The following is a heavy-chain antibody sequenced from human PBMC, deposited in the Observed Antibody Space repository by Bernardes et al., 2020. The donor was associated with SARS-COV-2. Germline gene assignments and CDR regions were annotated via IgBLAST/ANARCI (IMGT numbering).Heavy chain of an antibody. CDR2: ISGNTYSP. Sequence: GGTLHASCAASGFTFRSFAMSWVRRAPGPGLAWVSTISGNTYSPYYADSVKGRFTISRDNSKNTLYLQMHSLRAEDTAVYYCAMGDGFPDYWGQGTLVTVSS. J-gene: IGHJ4*02. V-gene: IGHV3-23*01. CDR1: GFTFRSFA. CDR3: AMGDGFPDY. D-gene: IGHD3-16*01.